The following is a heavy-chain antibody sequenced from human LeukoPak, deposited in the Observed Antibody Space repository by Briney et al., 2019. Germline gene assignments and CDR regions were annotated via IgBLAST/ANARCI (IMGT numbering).Heavy chain of an antibody. CDR3: ARGPYCTDDSCYENWFDP. CDR2: IHHSGTA. CDR1: GGSFSGYY. Sequence: SETLSLTCAVYGGSFSGYYWSWIPEPPGKGLEWIGEIHHSGTANYNPSLKSRVTISVDTSKNQFSLNLSSVTAADTAVYYCARGPYCTDDSCYENWFDPWGQGTLVTVSS. J-gene: IGHJ5*02. V-gene: IGHV4-34*01. D-gene: IGHD2-8*01.